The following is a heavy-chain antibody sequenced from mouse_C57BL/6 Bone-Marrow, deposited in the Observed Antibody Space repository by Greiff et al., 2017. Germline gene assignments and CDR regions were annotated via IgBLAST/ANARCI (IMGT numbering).Heavy chain of an antibody. D-gene: IGHD1-1*01. CDR2: IDPENGDT. V-gene: IGHV14-4*01. Sequence: EVQLQQSGAELVRPGASVKLSCTASGFNIKDDYMHWVKQRPEQGLEWIGWIDPENGDTEYASKFQGKATITADTSSNTAYLQLSSLTSEDTAVYYCTTPITYYCDYWGQGTTLTVSS. CDR3: TTPITYYCDY. J-gene: IGHJ2*01. CDR1: GFNIKDDY.